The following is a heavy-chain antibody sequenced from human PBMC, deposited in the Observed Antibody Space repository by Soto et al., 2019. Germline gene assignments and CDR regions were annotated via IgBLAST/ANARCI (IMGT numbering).Heavy chain of an antibody. CDR1: GYTLTELS. J-gene: IGHJ5*02. D-gene: IGHD1-26*01. CDR2: FDPEDGET. V-gene: IGHV1-24*01. Sequence: ASVKVSCKVSGYTLTELSMHWVRQAPGKGLEWMGGFDPEDGETIYAQKFQGRVTMTEDTSTDTAYMELSSLRSEDTAVYYCATVGATFNWFDPWGQGTLVTSPQ. CDR3: ATVGATFNWFDP.